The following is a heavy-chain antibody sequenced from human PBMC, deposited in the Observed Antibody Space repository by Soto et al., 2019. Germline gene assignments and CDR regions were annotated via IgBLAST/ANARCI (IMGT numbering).Heavy chain of an antibody. CDR3: TRVFTMVREPPRDV. CDR1: GFTFGDYA. V-gene: IGHV3-49*03. Sequence: PGGSLRLSCTASGFTFGDYAMSWFRQAPGKGLEWVGFIRSKAYGGTTEYAASVKGRFTISRDDSKSIAYLQMNSLKTEDTAVYYCTRVFTMVREPPRDVWGQGTKVTVSS. D-gene: IGHD3-10*01. J-gene: IGHJ6*02. CDR2: IRSKAYGGTT.